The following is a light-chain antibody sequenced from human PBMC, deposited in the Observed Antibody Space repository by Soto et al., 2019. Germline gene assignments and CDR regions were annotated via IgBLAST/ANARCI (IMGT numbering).Light chain of an antibody. V-gene: IGKV3D-15*01. Sequence: EIVMTQSPASLSGSRVGGGACGCRASQSVSSHLAWYQHKPGQAPRLLIYGASNRATGIPDRISGSGSGTDFTLRISRVEAEDVGVYYCMQAVYTRTFGPGTKVDIK. CDR1: QSVSSH. CDR2: GAS. J-gene: IGKJ1*01. CDR3: MQAVYTRT.